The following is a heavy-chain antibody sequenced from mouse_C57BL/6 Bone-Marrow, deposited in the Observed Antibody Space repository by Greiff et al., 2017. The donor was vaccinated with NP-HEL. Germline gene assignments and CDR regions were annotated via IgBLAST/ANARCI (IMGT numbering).Heavy chain of an antibody. J-gene: IGHJ2*01. V-gene: IGHV1-55*01. CDR1: GYTFTSYW. CDR3: ARIYFDY. CDR2: IYPGSGST. Sequence: VQLQQPGAELVKPGASVKMSCKASGYTFTSYWITWVKQRPGQGLEWIGDIYPGSGSTNSNEKFKSQATLTVDTSSSTAYVQLSSLSSEDSAVYYCARIYFDYWGQGTTLTVSS.